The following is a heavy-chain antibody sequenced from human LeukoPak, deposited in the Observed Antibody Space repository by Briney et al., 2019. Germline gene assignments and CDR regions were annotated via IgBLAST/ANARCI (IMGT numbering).Heavy chain of an antibody. D-gene: IGHD6-19*01. CDR3: AREGAVAAPFDY. CDR2: ISSSSSYI. Sequence: KTGGSLRLSCAASGFTFSSYSMNWVRQAPGKGLEWVSSISSSSSYIYYADSVKGRFTISRDNAKNSLYLQMNSLRAEDTAVYYCAREGAVAAPFDYWGQGTLVTVSS. J-gene: IGHJ4*02. V-gene: IGHV3-21*01. CDR1: GFTFSSYS.